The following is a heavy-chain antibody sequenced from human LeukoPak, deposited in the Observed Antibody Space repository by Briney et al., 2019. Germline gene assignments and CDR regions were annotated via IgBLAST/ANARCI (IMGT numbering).Heavy chain of an antibody. Sequence: GGSLRLSCAASGFSFSTYSMNWIRQAPGKGLEWVSSISSSSTYSYYADSVKGRFSISTDNAGNSLYLQMNNLRAEDTAVYYCARDAFYSYDSSNWYPGAFDIRGQGTMVTVSS. CDR3: ARDAFYSYDSSNWYPGAFDI. CDR1: GFSFSTYS. D-gene: IGHD6-13*01. J-gene: IGHJ3*02. CDR2: ISSSSTYS. V-gene: IGHV3-21*01.